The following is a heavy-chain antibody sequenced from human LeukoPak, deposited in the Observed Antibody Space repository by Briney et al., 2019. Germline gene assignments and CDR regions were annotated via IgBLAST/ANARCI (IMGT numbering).Heavy chain of an antibody. CDR2: IYYSGST. V-gene: IGHV4-59*01. CDR3: ARGDGYNRY. Sequence: SETLSLTCTVSGASISGYYWSWIRQPPGKGLEWIGYIYYSGSTNYNPSLKSRVTISVDTSKNQFSLKLSSVTAADTAVYYCARGDGYNRYCGQGTLVTVSS. D-gene: IGHD5-24*01. CDR1: GASISGYY. J-gene: IGHJ4*02.